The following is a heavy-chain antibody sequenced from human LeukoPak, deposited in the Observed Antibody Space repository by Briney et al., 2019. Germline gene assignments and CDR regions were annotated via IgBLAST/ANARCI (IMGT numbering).Heavy chain of an antibody. CDR3: ARGPPLFDP. CDR1: GFTFSSYT. J-gene: IGHJ5*02. Sequence: GGSLRLSCAASGFTFSSYTMNWVRQAPGKGLEWVSYIDLSGSTLYYVDSVKGRFTISRDNAKNSLYLQMNSLRAKDTAVYYYARGPPLFDPWGQGTLVAVSS. CDR2: IDLSGSTL. V-gene: IGHV3-48*04.